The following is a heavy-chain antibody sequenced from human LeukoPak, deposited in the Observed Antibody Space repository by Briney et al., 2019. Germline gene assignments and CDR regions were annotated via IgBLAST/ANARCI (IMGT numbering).Heavy chain of an antibody. CDR2: IKQDGSAK. Sequence: GGSLRLSCTASGFTFSDYWVTWVRQAPGKGLEWVANIKQDGSAKYYVDSVKGRFTISRDNAKNSLYLQMDSLRVEDTATYYCARWRGSTSERSDYWGQGTLVTVSS. CDR1: GFTFSDYW. D-gene: IGHD2-2*01. V-gene: IGHV3-7*01. J-gene: IGHJ4*02. CDR3: ARWRGSTSERSDY.